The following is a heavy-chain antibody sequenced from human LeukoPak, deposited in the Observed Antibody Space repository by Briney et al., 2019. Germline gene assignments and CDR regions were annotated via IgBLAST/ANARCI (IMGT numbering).Heavy chain of an antibody. J-gene: IGHJ4*02. CDR3: VRGRGFGDYYFDY. Sequence: GDSLKISWKGSGYSFTTYWIAWVRQMPGKGLEGMGIIYPDDSDTRYGPSFQGQVTISADISITTAYLRWGSLKASDTAMYYCVRGRGFGDYYFDYWGQGSLVTVSS. CDR1: GYSFTTYW. CDR2: IYPDDSDT. V-gene: IGHV5-51*01. D-gene: IGHD4-17*01.